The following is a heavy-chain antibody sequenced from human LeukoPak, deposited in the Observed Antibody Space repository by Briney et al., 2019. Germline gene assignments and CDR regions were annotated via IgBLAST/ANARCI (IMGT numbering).Heavy chain of an antibody. D-gene: IGHD6-13*01. J-gene: IGHJ4*02. CDR2: MNPNSGNT. Sequence: ASVKVSCKASGGTFSSYAISWVRQATGQGLEWMGWMNPNSGNTGYAQKFQGRVTMTRNTSISTAYMELSSLRSEDTAVYYCARAYSSSWTPDYWGQGTLVTVSS. CDR3: ARAYSSSWTPDY. V-gene: IGHV1-8*02. CDR1: GGTFSSYA.